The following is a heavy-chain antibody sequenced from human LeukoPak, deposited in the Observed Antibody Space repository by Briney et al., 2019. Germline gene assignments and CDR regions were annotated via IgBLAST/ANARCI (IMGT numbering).Heavy chain of an antibody. CDR1: GFTFSSYA. CDR2: ISYDGSNK. J-gene: IGHJ3*02. CDR3: ARGRFGELYDAFDI. Sequence: GGSLRLSCAASGFTFSSYAMHWVRQAPGKGLEWVAVISYDGSNKYYADSVEGRFTISRDNSKNTLYLQMNSLRAEDTAVYYCARGRFGELYDAFDIWGQGTMVTVSS. D-gene: IGHD3-10*01. V-gene: IGHV3-30-3*01.